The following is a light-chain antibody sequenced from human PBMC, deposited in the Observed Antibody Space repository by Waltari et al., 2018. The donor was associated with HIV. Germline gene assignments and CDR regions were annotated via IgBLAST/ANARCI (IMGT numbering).Light chain of an antibody. CDR1: SLSSYY. CDR3: NSRDSSGHHLV. V-gene: IGLV3-19*01. J-gene: IGLJ1*01. CDR2: GND. Sequence: SSELTQDPAVSVALGQTVRITCQGDSLSSYYARWDQQKPGPAPLLVGYGNDKRPSGIPDRFSGSSSGTTASLTITGAQAEDEADYYCNSRDSSGHHLVFATGTRVTVL.